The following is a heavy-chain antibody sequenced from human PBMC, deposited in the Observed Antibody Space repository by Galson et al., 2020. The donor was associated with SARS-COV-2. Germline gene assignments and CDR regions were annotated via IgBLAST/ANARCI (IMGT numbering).Heavy chain of an antibody. D-gene: IGHD3-16*01. CDR1: GGSFSGYS. Sequence: SETLSLTCAVYGGSFSGYSWTWIRQAPGKGLEWIGEINISGNTNYSPSLRSRVTISVDTSKNQFSLSLTSVTTADTAVYYCARGHRGVVPSPVLGLGPFYAFCYMDVWGKGTTVSVSS. CDR2: INISGNT. CDR3: ARGHRGVVPSPVLGLGPFYAFCYMDV. V-gene: IGHV4-34*01. J-gene: IGHJ6*04.